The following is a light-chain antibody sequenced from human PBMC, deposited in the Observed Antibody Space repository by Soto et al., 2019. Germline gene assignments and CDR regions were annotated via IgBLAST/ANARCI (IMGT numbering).Light chain of an antibody. CDR3: QQYNSYSAT. V-gene: IGKV1-5*01. J-gene: IGKJ4*01. CDR1: QSISSW. CDR2: DAS. Sequence: DIPMTQSPSTLSASVGDRVTITCRASQSISSWLAWYQQKPGKAPKLLIYDASSLESGVPSRFSGSGSGTEFTLTISSLQPDDFATYYCQQYNSYSATFGGGTKVEIK.